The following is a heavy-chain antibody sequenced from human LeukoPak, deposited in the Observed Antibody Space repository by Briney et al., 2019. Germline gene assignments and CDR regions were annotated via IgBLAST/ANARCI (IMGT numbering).Heavy chain of an antibody. CDR3: ATGMLDDYGDFFYDY. V-gene: IGHV1-24*01. CDR2: FDPEDGGT. Sequence: ASVKVSCEVSGYTLTELSMHWVRQAPGKGLEWMGGFDPEDGGTIYAQKFQGRVTMTEDTSTDTAYMELSSLRSEDTAVYYCATGMLDDYGDFFYDYWGQGTLVTVSS. CDR1: GYTLTELS. D-gene: IGHD4-17*01. J-gene: IGHJ4*02.